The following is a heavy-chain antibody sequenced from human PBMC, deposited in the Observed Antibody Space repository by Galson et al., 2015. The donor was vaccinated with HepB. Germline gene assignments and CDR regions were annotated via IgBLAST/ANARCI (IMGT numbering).Heavy chain of an antibody. V-gene: IGHV1-3*01. D-gene: IGHD3-10*01. CDR1: GYMFSRYA. J-gene: IGHJ4*02. CDR3: ARGHYYGSVDY. Sequence: SVKVSCKASGYMFSRYAIHWVRQAPGQSLESMGWISADNVNTKYSQKFQGRFTITRDTSASTAYMQMNSLRGDDTAVYFCARGHYYGSVDYWGQGILVTVSS. CDR2: ISADNVNT.